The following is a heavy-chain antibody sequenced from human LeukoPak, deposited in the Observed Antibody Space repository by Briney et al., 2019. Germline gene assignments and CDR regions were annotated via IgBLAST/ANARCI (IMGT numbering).Heavy chain of an antibody. D-gene: IGHD5-24*01. Sequence: SGPTLVKPTQTLTLTCTFSGFSLSTSGVGVGWIRQPPGKALEWLALIYWDDDKRYSPSLKSRLTITKDTSKNQVVLTMTNMDPVDTATYYCAHMRGDGYNYYYYYYYMDVWGKGTTVTVSS. V-gene: IGHV2-5*02. CDR1: GFSLSTSGVG. CDR3: AHMRGDGYNYYYYYYYMDV. CDR2: IYWDDDK. J-gene: IGHJ6*03.